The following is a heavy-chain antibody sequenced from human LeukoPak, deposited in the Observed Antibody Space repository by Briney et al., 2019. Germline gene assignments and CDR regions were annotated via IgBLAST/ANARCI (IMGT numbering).Heavy chain of an antibody. CDR1: GYTLTELS. Sequence: ASVKVSCKVSGYTLTELSMHWVRQAPGKGLEWMGGFDPEDGETIYAQKFQGRVTMTEDTSTDTAYVELSSLRSEDTAVYYCATVWYRSGRGSYQYYFDYWGQGTLVTVSS. V-gene: IGHV1-24*01. J-gene: IGHJ4*02. D-gene: IGHD3-16*02. CDR2: FDPEDGET. CDR3: ATVWYRSGRGSYQYYFDY.